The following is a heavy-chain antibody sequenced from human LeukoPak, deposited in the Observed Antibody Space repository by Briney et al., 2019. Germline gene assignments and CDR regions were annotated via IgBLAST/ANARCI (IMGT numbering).Heavy chain of an antibody. Sequence: SETLSHTCTVSGYSISNGYYWGWIRQPPGEGLQWIGTIYHQGSPYYNPSLKSRVTISVDLSKNQFSLSLYSVTAADTALYYCARAVKRDQADLYYYYYMDVWGKGTTVTVSS. D-gene: IGHD6-25*01. CDR2: IYHQGSP. V-gene: IGHV4-38-2*02. CDR1: GYSISNGYY. J-gene: IGHJ6*03. CDR3: ARAVKRDQADLYYYYYMDV.